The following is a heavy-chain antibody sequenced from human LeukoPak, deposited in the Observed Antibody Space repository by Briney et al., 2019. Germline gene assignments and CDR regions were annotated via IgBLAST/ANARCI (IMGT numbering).Heavy chain of an antibody. D-gene: IGHD1-26*01. CDR1: GGTFSSYA. J-gene: IGHJ3*02. V-gene: IGHV1-69*13. CDR2: IIPIFGTA. Sequence: ASVKVSCKASGGTFSSYAISWVRQAPGQGLEWMGGIIPIFGTANYAQKFQGRVTITADESTSTACMELSSLRSEDTAVYYCARSIVGVQGYDAFDIWGQGTMVTVSS. CDR3: ARSIVGVQGYDAFDI.